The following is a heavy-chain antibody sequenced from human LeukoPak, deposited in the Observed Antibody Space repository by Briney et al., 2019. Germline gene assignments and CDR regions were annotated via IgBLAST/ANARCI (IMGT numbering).Heavy chain of an antibody. CDR1: GLSSTIYW. CDR3: ARDRPFWN. J-gene: IGHJ4*02. V-gene: IGHV3-74*01. CDR2: IKLDENTA. Sequence: PGGSLRLSCAASGLSSTIYWMHWVRQVPGKGLVWVSRIKLDENTAYYADFVKGRFTISRDDAKTTVYLQMNSLRAEDSAVCYCARDRPFWNWGQGTLVTVSS. D-gene: IGHD3-3*01.